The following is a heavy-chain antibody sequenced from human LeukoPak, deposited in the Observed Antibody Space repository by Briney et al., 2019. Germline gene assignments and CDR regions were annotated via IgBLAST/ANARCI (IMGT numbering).Heavy chain of an antibody. CDR2: INQDGSQK. Sequence: GGSLRLSCAASGFTFNSYWMTWVRQAPGKGLEWVASINQDGSQKYYVESLKGRFTISRDNAKNSHYRQMNSLRAEDTAVYYCARKGWYSDLWGRGTLVSVSS. V-gene: IGHV3-7*01. CDR1: GFTFNSYW. CDR3: ARKGWYSDL. J-gene: IGHJ2*01.